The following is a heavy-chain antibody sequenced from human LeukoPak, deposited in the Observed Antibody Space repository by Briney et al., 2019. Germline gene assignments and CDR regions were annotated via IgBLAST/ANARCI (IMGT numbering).Heavy chain of an antibody. J-gene: IGHJ4*02. CDR1: GLTFGSYW. V-gene: IGHV3-7*01. D-gene: IGHD5-12*01. CDR3: AREGYSGYDYDY. CDR2: IHPNGGVK. Sequence: GGSLRLSCAASGLTFGSYWMSWVRQAPGKGLEWVANIHPNGGVKNYVDSVKGRFTISRDNAKNSLYLQMNSLRAEDTAVYYCAREGYSGYDYDYWGQGTLVTVSS.